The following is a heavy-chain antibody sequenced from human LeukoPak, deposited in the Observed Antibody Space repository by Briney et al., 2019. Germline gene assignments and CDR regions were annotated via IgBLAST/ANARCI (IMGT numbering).Heavy chain of an antibody. J-gene: IGHJ2*01. CDR2: IYYSGNT. CDR3: ARQGITVAGTLWYFDL. V-gene: IGHV4-39*01. Sequence: SETLSLTCTVSGGSISSRKNYWGWIRQSPGKGLEWIGSIYYSGNTFYNPSLKSRVTISVDTSKNQFSLKLSSVTAADTAVYYCARQGITVAGTLWYFDLWGRGTLVTVSS. CDR1: GGSISSRKNY. D-gene: IGHD6-19*01.